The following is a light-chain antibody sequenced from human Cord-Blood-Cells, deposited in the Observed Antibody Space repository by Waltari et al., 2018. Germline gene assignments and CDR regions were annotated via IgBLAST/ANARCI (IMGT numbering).Light chain of an antibody. CDR2: EGS. Sequence: QSALTQPASVSGSPGQSITISCTGTSSDVGSYNLVSWYQQHPGKAPKLMIYEGSKRRAGVSNRFPGSKSGNTASLTISGLQAEDEADYYCCSYAGSSTYVFGTGNKVTVL. CDR1: SSDVGSYNL. CDR3: CSYAGSSTYV. J-gene: IGLJ1*01. V-gene: IGLV2-23*01.